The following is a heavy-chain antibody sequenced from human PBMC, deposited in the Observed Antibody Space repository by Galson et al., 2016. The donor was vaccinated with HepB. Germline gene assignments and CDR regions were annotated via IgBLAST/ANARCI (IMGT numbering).Heavy chain of an antibody. CDR2: ISSRSDTI. J-gene: IGHJ5*02. D-gene: IGHD6-19*01. CDR3: ARDPTKSSGWYIWFDP. V-gene: IGHV3-48*02. CDR1: GFTFSTYS. Sequence: SLRLSCAASGFTFSTYSMNWVRQAPGKGLEWVSYISSRSDTIYYADSVKGRSTISRDNAKNSLYLQMNSLRDEDTAVYYCARDPTKSSGWYIWFDPWGQGTLVTVSS.